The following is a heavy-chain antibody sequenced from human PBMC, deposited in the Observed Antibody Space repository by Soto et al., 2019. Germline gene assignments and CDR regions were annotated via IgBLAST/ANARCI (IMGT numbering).Heavy chain of an antibody. D-gene: IGHD3-10*01. CDR2: IWYDGVRK. V-gene: IGHV3-33*01. CDR3: ARDNDRTSHYSDFDY. Sequence: TGGSLRLSCATAGFMLNRYGIHWVRRAPGKGLEWVAAIWYDGVRKYFADSVKGRFTVSRDTSKNTVYLQMNRLTAEDTAVYYCARDNDRTSHYSDFDYWGPGTLVTVSS. CDR1: GFMLNRYG. J-gene: IGHJ4*02.